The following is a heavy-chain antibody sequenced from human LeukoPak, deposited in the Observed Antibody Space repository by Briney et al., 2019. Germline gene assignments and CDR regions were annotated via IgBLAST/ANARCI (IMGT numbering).Heavy chain of an antibody. J-gene: IGHJ4*02. CDR2: IYSSGSI. CDR3: ARQFEF. V-gene: IGHV4-59*08. Sequence: SETLSLTCTVFGGSLSSYYWVWVRQPPGKGLEWIGLIYSSGSIKYNPSLKSRLTISLETSKNQISLKLTSVTAADTAIYYCARQFEFWGQGTLVTVSS. CDR1: GGSLSSYY.